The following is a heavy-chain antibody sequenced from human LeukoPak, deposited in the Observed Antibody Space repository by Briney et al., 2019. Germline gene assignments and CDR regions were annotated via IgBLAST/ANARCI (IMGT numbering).Heavy chain of an antibody. J-gene: IGHJ3*02. D-gene: IGHD1-26*01. V-gene: IGHV3-7*01. CDR2: INQDGTEK. Sequence: PGGSLRLSCAASGFTFTTYWMTWVRQAPGKGLEWVANINQDGTEKYYVDSVKGRFTISRDNAKNSLYLQMNSLRVEDTAVYYCARENSGSYYAFDIWGQGTMVTVSS. CDR1: GFTFTTYW. CDR3: ARENSGSYYAFDI.